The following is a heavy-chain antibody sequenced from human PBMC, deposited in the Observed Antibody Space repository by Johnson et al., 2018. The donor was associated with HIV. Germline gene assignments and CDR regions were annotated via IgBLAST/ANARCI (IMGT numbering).Heavy chain of an antibody. D-gene: IGHD3-22*01. CDR1: GFTFSSAW. V-gene: IGHV3-30*03. CDR2: ISYDGSNK. Sequence: QVQLVESGGGLVKPGGSLRLSCAASGFTFSSAWMSWVRQAPGKGLEWVAVISYDGSNKYYTDSVKGRFTISRDNSKNTLYLHINSLRTEDTAVYFCVRGRITLKGVDLRGGAFDIWGQGTMVTVS. CDR3: VRGRITLKGVDLRGGAFDI. J-gene: IGHJ3*02.